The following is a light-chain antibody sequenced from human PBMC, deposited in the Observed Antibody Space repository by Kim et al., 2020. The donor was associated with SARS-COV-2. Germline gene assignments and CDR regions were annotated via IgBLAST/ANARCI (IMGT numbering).Light chain of an antibody. J-gene: IGLJ3*02. Sequence: ELTQPPSTSGAPGQRVTIPCSGSISNIGTNTVNWYQQFPGTAPKLLIYSHDRRPSGVPDRFSGSKSGTSASLAIGGLQSEDEADYYCAVWDDNLNGPVFGGGTQLTVL. V-gene: IGLV1-44*01. CDR3: AVWDDNLNGPV. CDR1: ISNIGTNT. CDR2: SHD.